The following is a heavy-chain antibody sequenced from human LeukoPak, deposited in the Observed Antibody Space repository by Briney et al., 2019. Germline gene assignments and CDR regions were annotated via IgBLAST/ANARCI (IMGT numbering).Heavy chain of an antibody. CDR3: ARAPLSHYYDSSGLFDY. CDR1: GGSFSGYY. J-gene: IGHJ4*02. V-gene: IGHV4-34*01. CDR2: INHSGST. Sequence: SETLSLTCAVYGGSFSGYYWSWIRQPPGKGLEWIGEINHSGSTNYNTSLKSRVTISVDTSKNQFSLKLSSVTAADTAVYYCARAPLSHYYDSSGLFDYWGQGTLVTVSS. D-gene: IGHD3-22*01.